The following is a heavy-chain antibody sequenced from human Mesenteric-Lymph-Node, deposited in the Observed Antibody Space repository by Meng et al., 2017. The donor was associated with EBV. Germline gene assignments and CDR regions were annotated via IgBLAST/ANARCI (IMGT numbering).Heavy chain of an antibody. J-gene: IGHJ4*02. CDR1: GGSFSGYY. D-gene: IGHD3-10*01. Sequence: QVELQQGGAGLLKPSETLSLTCAVYGGSFSGYYWSWIRQPPGKGLEWIGEINHSGSTNYNPSLKGRVTISVDTSKNQFSLKLSSVTAADTAVYYCARGYGSGHLWGQGTLVTVSS. V-gene: IGHV4-34*01. CDR2: INHSGST. CDR3: ARGYGSGHL.